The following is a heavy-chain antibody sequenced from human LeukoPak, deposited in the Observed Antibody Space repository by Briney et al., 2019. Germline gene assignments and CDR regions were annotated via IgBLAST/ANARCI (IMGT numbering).Heavy chain of an antibody. J-gene: IGHJ4*02. CDR1: GFTFSSKW. D-gene: IGHD6-13*01. CDR3: ARVLAAAHFDY. V-gene: IGHV3-7*01. Sequence: GGSLRLSCAASGFTFSSKWMSWVRQAPGKGLEWVGNIQPDGSEGYPVDSVKGRFTISRDNARNSLFLQMNSLRVEDTAVYYCARVLAAAHFDYWGQGTLVTVSS. CDR2: IQPDGSEG.